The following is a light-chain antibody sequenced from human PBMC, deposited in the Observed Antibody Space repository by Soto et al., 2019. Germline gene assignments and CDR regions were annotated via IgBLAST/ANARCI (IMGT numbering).Light chain of an antibody. CDR1: QSISSY. CDR2: AAS. Sequence: DIQMTQSPSSLSASVGDRVTITCRASQSISSYLNWYQQKPGKAPKLLIYAASSLQSGVPSRFSGSGSGTEFTLTISSLQPDDFATYYCQQYNSYSGTFGQGTKVDSK. V-gene: IGKV1-39*01. J-gene: IGKJ1*01. CDR3: QQYNSYSGT.